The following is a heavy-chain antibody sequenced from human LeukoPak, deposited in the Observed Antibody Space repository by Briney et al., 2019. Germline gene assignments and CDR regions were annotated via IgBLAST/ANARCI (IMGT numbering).Heavy chain of an antibody. V-gene: IGHV1-2*02. CDR3: ARAGYCSGGSCYALDY. CDR1: GYTFTGYY. D-gene: IGHD2-15*01. Sequence: ASVKVSCKASGYTFTGYYMHWVRQAPGQGLEWMGWINPSSGGTNYAQKFQGRVTMTRDTSISTAYMELSRLRSDDTAVYYCARAGYCSGGSCYALDYWGQGTLVTVSS. J-gene: IGHJ4*02. CDR2: INPSSGGT.